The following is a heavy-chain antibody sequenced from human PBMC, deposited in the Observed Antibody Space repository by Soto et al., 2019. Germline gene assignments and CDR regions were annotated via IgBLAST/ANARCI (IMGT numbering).Heavy chain of an antibody. V-gene: IGHV4-39*01. CDR2: IYYSGST. CDR1: GGSISSSSYY. CDR3: ARQGGDIVVVVAAYYFDY. Sequence: SETLSLTCPVAGGSISSSSYYWGWIRQPPGKGLEWIGSIYYSGSTYYNPSLKSRVTISVDTSKNQFSLKLSSVTAADTAVYYCARQGGDIVVVVAAYYFDYWGQGTLVTVSS. J-gene: IGHJ4*02. D-gene: IGHD2-15*01.